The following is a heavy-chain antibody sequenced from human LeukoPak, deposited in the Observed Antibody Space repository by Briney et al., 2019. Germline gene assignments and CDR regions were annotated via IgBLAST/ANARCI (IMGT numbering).Heavy chain of an antibody. D-gene: IGHD5-12*01. CDR3: ARDSGYNAFDY. J-gene: IGHJ4*02. CDR1: GFLFSNSW. CDR2: INQDGSAK. V-gene: IGHV3-7*05. Sequence: GGSLRLSCADSGFLFSNSWMAWVRQAPGKGLEWLANINQDGSAKTCVDSVKGRFTISRDNAKNSLYLQMNSLRAEDTAMYYCARDSGYNAFDYWGQGTLVTVSS.